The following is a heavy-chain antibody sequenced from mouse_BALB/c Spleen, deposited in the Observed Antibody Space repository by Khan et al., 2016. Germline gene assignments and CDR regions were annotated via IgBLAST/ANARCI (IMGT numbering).Heavy chain of an antibody. J-gene: IGHJ2*01. CDR3: TRLYYYGCSDY. CDR2: INPDSSTI. Sequence: EVKLLESGGGLVQPGGSLKLSCAASGFDFSRYWMSWVRQAPGRGLEWIGEINPDSSTINYTPSLKDKFNISRDNAKNTLYLQMSKVRSEDTALYYCTRLYYYGCSDYWGQGTTLTVSS. V-gene: IGHV4-1*02. CDR1: GFDFSRYW. D-gene: IGHD1-1*01.